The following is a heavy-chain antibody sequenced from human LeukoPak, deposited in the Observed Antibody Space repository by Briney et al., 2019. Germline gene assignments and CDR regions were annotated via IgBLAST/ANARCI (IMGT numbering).Heavy chain of an antibody. CDR1: GFTFDDYA. J-gene: IGHJ5*02. CDR3: ARDLGQYYDTSDNWFDP. CDR2: INWNSRSI. Sequence: GGSLRLSCAASGFTFDDYAMHWVRQAPGKGLEWVSGINWNSRSIGYADSVKGRFTISRDNAKNTLNLQMNSLRAEDTAVYYCARDLGQYYDTSDNWFDPWGQGTLVTVSS. D-gene: IGHD3-22*01. V-gene: IGHV3-9*01.